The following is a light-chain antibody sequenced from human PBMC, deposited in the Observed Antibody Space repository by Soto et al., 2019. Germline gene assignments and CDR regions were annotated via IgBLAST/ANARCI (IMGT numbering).Light chain of an antibody. CDR1: QSVGNN. CDR2: GAS. V-gene: IGKV3-15*01. CDR3: QQYQDWPPLT. J-gene: IGKJ4*01. Sequence: EIVMTQSPATLSASPGERATLSCRASQSVGNNLAWHQQQPGQAPRLLIHGASTRATGVPGRFSGSGSGTQCTLTIASLQSEDFAVYDCQQYQDWPPLTLGGGTKVEIK.